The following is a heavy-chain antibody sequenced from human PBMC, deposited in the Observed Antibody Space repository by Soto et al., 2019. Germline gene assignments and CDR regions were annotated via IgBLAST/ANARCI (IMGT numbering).Heavy chain of an antibody. V-gene: IGHV3-23*01. Sequence: GGSLRLSCAASGFTFSSYAMSWVRQAPGKGLEWVSAISGSGGSTYYADSVKGRFTISRDNSKNTLYLQMNSLRAEDTAVYYCAKELGTIYYYDSSGYYAFDIWGQGTMVTVSS. CDR1: GFTFSSYA. CDR3: AKELGTIYYYDSSGYYAFDI. D-gene: IGHD3-22*01. J-gene: IGHJ3*02. CDR2: ISGSGGST.